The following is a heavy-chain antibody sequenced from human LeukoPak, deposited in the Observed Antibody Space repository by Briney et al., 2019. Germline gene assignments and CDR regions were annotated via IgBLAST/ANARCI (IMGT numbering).Heavy chain of an antibody. J-gene: IGHJ3*02. D-gene: IGHD2-2*01. CDR3: AGSRELDAFDI. CDR2: INHSGST. Sequence: LRLSCAASGFTFSSYEMNWIRQPPGKGLEWIGEINHSGSTNYNPSLKSRVTISVDTSKNQFSLKLSSVTAADTAVYYCAGSRELDAFDIWGQGTMVTVSS. V-gene: IGHV4-34*08. CDR1: GFTFSSYE.